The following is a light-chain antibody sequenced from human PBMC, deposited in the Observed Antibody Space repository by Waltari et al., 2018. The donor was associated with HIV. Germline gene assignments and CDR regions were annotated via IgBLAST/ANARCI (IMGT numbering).Light chain of an antibody. Sequence: QSALTQPASVSASPGQSITMSCTGASGDVGTYHLVSWYQQHPGKAPKLMIYEVNKRPSGVSSRFSGSKSGNTASLTISGLQAEDEAHYFCCSFTGDSTWVFGGGTKLTVL. CDR3: CSFTGDSTWV. V-gene: IGLV2-23*02. CDR2: EVN. J-gene: IGLJ3*02. CDR1: SGDVGTYHL.